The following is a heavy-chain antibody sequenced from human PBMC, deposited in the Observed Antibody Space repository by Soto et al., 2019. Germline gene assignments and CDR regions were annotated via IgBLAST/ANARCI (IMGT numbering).Heavy chain of an antibody. CDR1: GFTVSSNY. CDR3: ARGQQLGFFGY. Sequence: GGSLRLSCAASGFTVSSNYMSWVRQAPGQGLEWMGIINPSGGSTSYAQKFQGRVTMTRDTSTSTVYMELSSLRSEDTAVYYCARGQQLGFFGYWGQGTLVTVSS. V-gene: IGHV1-46*03. CDR2: INPSGGST. J-gene: IGHJ4*02. D-gene: IGHD6-13*01.